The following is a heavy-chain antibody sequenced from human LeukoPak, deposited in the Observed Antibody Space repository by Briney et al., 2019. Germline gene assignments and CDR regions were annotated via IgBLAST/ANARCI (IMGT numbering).Heavy chain of an antibody. Sequence: LETLSLTCTVSGGPISSYYWSWIRQPPGKGLEWIGYIYYSGNTNYNPSLKSRVTISLDTSKNQFSLKLSSVTAADTAVYYCARSKGGYSYGFSFDYWGQGTLVTVSS. D-gene: IGHD5-18*01. J-gene: IGHJ4*02. CDR1: GGPISSYY. CDR3: ARSKGGYSYGFSFDY. CDR2: IYYSGNT. V-gene: IGHV4-59*01.